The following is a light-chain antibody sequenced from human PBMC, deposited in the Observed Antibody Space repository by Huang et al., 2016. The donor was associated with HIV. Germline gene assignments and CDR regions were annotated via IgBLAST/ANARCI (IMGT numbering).Light chain of an antibody. Sequence: EIVLTQSPGTLSLSPGERATLSCRASQTVSSNYLAWHQQKPGQAPRLLIYGASSRATGIPDRFSGSGSGTDCTLTISRLEPEDFAVYYCQQYGSLPPITFGQGTRLEIK. V-gene: IGKV3-20*01. J-gene: IGKJ5*01. CDR2: GAS. CDR1: QTVSSNY. CDR3: QQYGSLPPIT.